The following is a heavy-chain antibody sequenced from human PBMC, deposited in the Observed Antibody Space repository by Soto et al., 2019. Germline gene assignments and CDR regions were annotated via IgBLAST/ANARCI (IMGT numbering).Heavy chain of an antibody. D-gene: IGHD1-26*01. CDR1: GGSISSSSYY. CDR3: RRSGLWESGYDAFDI. V-gene: IGHV4-39*01. CDR2: IYYSGST. Sequence: QVQLQESGPGLVKPSETLSLTCTVSGGSISSSSYYWGWIRQPPGKGLEWIGSIYYSGSTYYNPSLKSRVTISVDTSKNQFSLKLSSVTAADTAVYYCRRSGLWESGYDAFDIWGQGTMVTVSS. J-gene: IGHJ3*02.